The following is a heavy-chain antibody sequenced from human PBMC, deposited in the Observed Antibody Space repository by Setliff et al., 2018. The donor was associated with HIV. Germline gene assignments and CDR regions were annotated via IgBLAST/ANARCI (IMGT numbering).Heavy chain of an antibody. Sequence: SETLSLTCAVYGGSLSGYYWSWIRQPPGKGLEWIGEINHSGSTKYNPSLKSRVTISIDTSKNQFSLKLSSVTAADTAVYYCARVGYYDSSFDYWGQGTLVTVSS. V-gene: IGHV4-34*01. J-gene: IGHJ4*02. CDR1: GGSLSGYY. D-gene: IGHD3-22*01. CDR3: ARVGYYDSSFDY. CDR2: INHSGST.